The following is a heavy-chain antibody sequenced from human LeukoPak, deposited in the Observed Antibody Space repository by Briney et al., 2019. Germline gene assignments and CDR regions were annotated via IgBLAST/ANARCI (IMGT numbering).Heavy chain of an antibody. CDR2: INPNSGGT. Sequence: SVTVSCKASGYTFTGYYMHWVRQAPGQGREWMGWINPNSGGTNYAQKFQGRVTMTRDTSISTAYMELSRLGSDDKAVYYCSRSGYWDWYFDLWGRGTLVTVSS. D-gene: IGHD3-22*01. CDR1: GYTFTGYY. V-gene: IGHV1-2*02. CDR3: SRSGYWDWYFDL. J-gene: IGHJ2*01.